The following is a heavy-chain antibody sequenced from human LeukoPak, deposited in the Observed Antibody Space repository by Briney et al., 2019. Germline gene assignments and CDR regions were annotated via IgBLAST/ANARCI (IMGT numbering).Heavy chain of an antibody. V-gene: IGHV4-59*01. CDR3: ARGYYGDYVSDSYFQH. J-gene: IGHJ1*01. Sequence: SETLSLTCTVSGGSISSYHWSWIRQPPGKGLEWIGYIYYSGSTNYNPSLKSRVTISVDTSKNQFSLKLSSVTAADTAVYYCARGYYGDYVSDSYFQHWGQGTPVTVSS. CDR1: GGSISSYH. D-gene: IGHD4-17*01. CDR2: IYYSGST.